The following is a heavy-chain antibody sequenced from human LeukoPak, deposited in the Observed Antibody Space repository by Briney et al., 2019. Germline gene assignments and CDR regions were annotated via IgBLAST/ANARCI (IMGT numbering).Heavy chain of an antibody. CDR1: GFIFRNYW. J-gene: IGHJ4*02. V-gene: IGHV3-74*01. CDR3: ARDFAGDRDY. CDR2: INPNGITT. Sequence: GGSLRLSCAASGFIFRNYWMHWVRQAPGKGLVWVARINPNGITTTYTDSVKGRFTISRDNAKNTLYLQMNSLRVEDTAVYYCARDFAGDRDYWGQGTLVTVSS. D-gene: IGHD4-17*01.